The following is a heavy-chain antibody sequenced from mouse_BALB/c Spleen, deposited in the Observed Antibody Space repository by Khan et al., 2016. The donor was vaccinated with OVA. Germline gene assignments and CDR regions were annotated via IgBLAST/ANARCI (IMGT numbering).Heavy chain of an antibody. J-gene: IGHJ2*01. CDR1: GYTFTNYW. D-gene: IGHD3-1*01. CDR3: GRGEAARTAGGDFDY. CDR2: IYPGGGYT. V-gene: IGHV1-63*02. Sequence: QIQLVQSGGELVRPGTSVKMSCKAAGYTFTNYWIGWVKQRPGHGLEWIGDIYPGGGYTNYNEKFKGKATLTADTSSSTAYMQLSSLTSEDSAICYCGRGEAARTAGGDFDYWGKGTTRTVYS.